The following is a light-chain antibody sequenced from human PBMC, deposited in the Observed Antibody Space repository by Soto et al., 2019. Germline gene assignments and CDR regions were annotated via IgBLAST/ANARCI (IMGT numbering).Light chain of an antibody. CDR1: SSDVGGYNF. Sequence: QSVLTQPRSVSGSPGQSVTISCTGTSSDVGGYNFVSWYQQHPGTVPKLMIYDVSIRPSGVPDRFSGSKSGNTASLTISGLQSEDEADYYCCSYVGSDTSFVFGSGTQLTVL. J-gene: IGLJ6*01. CDR2: DVS. V-gene: IGLV2-11*01. CDR3: CSYVGSDTSFV.